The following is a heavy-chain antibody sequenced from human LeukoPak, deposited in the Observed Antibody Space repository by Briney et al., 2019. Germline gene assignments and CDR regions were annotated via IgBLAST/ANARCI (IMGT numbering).Heavy chain of an antibody. J-gene: IGHJ5*02. Sequence: GASVKVSCKASGYTFTGYYMHWVRQAPGQGLEWMGWINPNSGGTNYAEKFQGRVTMTRDTSISTAYMELSRLRSDDTAVHYCARDSTYYDFWSGYYSRYSWFDPWGQGTLVTVSS. CDR3: ARDSTYYDFWSGYYSRYSWFDP. V-gene: IGHV1-2*02. CDR2: INPNSGGT. CDR1: GYTFTGYY. D-gene: IGHD3-3*01.